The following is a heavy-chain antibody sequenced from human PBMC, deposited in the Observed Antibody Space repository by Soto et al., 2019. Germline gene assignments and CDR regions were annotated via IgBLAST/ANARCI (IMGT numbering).Heavy chain of an antibody. D-gene: IGHD3-10*01. CDR3: ARGSGSHYAPFDN. Sequence: QVLLVQSGAEVKKPGASVKISCETSGYTFTDYAVDWVRQAPGQRLEWMGWINAATGNTRYSQKFHGRVTITRDTSANTAYMDLSSLGSEDTAVYYCARGSGSHYAPFDNWGQGTLVTVSS. CDR2: INAATGNT. CDR1: GYTFTDYA. J-gene: IGHJ4*02. V-gene: IGHV1-3*01.